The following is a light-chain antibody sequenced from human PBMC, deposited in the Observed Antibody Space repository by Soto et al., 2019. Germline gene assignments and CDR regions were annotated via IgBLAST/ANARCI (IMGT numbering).Light chain of an antibody. J-gene: IGKJ1*01. Sequence: DVQMTQSPSTLSASVGDRVTITCRASQNIGDWLAWFQQKPGRAPKLLIYKASNLESGVPSTFSGSASGTEFILTISSLQPADFATYYCQQYYDYSWTFGQGTKVDIK. V-gene: IGKV1-5*03. CDR1: QNIGDW. CDR3: QQYYDYSWT. CDR2: KAS.